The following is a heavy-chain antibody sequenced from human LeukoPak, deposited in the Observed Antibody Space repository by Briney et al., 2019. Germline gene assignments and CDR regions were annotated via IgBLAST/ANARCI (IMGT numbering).Heavy chain of an antibody. V-gene: IGHV4-59*08. CDR1: GGYISTYY. Sequence: SETLSLTCTVSGGYISTYYWTWIRQPPGKGLEWIGFISYSGSTNYNPSLKSRVTISLDTSKNQFSLKLSSVTAADTAVYFCAREDYYNSGGYYLDYWGQGTLVTVSS. CDR3: AREDYYNSGGYYLDY. D-gene: IGHD3-22*01. CDR2: ISYSGST. J-gene: IGHJ4*02.